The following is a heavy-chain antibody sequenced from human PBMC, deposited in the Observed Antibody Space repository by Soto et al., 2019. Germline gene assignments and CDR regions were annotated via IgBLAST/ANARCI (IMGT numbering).Heavy chain of an antibody. Sequence: SETLSLTCTVSGDSISSSSYFWGWIRQAPGRGLEWIGSLYYTGSTYYNPSLRSRATISVDTSKNQFSLKLSSVTAADTAVYYCARVFYGSGSYLPRYYFDYWGQGTLVTVSS. D-gene: IGHD3-10*01. CDR3: ARVFYGSGSYLPRYYFDY. CDR2: LYYTGST. J-gene: IGHJ4*02. V-gene: IGHV4-39*01. CDR1: GDSISSSSYF.